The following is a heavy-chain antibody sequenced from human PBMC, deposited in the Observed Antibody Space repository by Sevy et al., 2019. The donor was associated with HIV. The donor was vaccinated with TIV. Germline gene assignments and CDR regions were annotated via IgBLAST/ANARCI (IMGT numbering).Heavy chain of an antibody. Sequence: GGSLRLSCAASGFTFDDYAMHWVQQAPGKGLEWVSGISWSSDIIGYADSVKGRFTISRDNAKKSLYLQMNSLRAEDTALYYCAKDLASEGTGYYHCDYWGQGTLVTVSS. CDR2: ISWSSDII. CDR1: GFTFDDYA. J-gene: IGHJ4*02. CDR3: AKDLASEGTGYYHCDY. V-gene: IGHV3-9*01. D-gene: IGHD3-9*01.